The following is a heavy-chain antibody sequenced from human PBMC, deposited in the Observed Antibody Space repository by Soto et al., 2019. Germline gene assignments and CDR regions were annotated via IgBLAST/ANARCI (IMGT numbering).Heavy chain of an antibody. J-gene: IGHJ6*03. Sequence: ASVKVSCKAAGYTFTSYYMHWVRQAPGQGLEWMGIINPSGGSTSYAQKFQGRVTMTRDTSTSTVYMELSSLRSEDTAVYYCARDEGGTIFGVVIGVYTYYMDVWGKGTTLTVSS. CDR2: INPSGGST. V-gene: IGHV1-46*03. D-gene: IGHD3-3*01. CDR3: ARDEGGTIFGVVIGVYTYYMDV. CDR1: GYTFTSYY.